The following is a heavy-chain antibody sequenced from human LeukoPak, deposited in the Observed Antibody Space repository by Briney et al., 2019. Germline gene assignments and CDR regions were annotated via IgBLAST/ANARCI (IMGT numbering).Heavy chain of an antibody. V-gene: IGHV3-7*01. J-gene: IGHJ4*02. CDR1: GLTFSSTW. CDR2: IKQDGSEK. Sequence: GGSLRLSCAASGLTFSSTWMSWVRQAPGKGLEWVANIKQDGSEKYYVDSVKGRFTISRDNAKNSLYLQMNSLRAEDTAAYYCARRYFDYWGQGTLVTVSS. CDR3: ARRYFDY.